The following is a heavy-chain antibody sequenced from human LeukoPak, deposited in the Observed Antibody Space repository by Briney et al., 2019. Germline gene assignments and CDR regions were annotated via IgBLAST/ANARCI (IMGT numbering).Heavy chain of an antibody. CDR2: IYYSGST. J-gene: IGHJ3*02. CDR1: GGSISSSSYY. CDR3: ASQVGGVIVISAFDI. V-gene: IGHV4-39*01. Sequence: SETLSLTCTVSGGSISSSSYYWGWIRQPPGKGLEWIGSIYYSGSTYYNPSLKGRVTISVDTSKNQFSLKLSSVTAADTAVYYCASQVGGVIVISAFDIWGQGTMVTVSS. D-gene: IGHD3-16*02.